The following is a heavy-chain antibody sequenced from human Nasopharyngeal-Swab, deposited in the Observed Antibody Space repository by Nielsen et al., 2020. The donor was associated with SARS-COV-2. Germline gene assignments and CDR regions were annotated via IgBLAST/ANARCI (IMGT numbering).Heavy chain of an antibody. CDR2: IYPGDSNT. CDR1: GYSFPTYW. CDR3: ARPMRPMGHYYFGMDV. D-gene: IGHD1-26*01. V-gene: IGHV5-51*01. Sequence: GESLNISCKGSGYSFPTYWIGWVRQMPGKGLEWMWIIYPGDSNTRYSPSFQGQVTISVDKYSSTAYLQWSSLKASDTAIYYCARPMRPMGHYYFGMDVWGQGTTVTVSS. J-gene: IGHJ6*02.